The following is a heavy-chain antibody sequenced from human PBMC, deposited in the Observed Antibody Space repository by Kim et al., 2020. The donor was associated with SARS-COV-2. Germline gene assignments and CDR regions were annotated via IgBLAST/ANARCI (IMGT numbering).Heavy chain of an antibody. J-gene: IGHJ6*02. CDR3: ASPPRASVDTAMVTYYYYYGMDV. CDR1: GGTFSSYA. V-gene: IGHV1-69*13. CDR2: IIPIFGTA. D-gene: IGHD5-18*01. Sequence: SVKVSCKASGGTFSSYAISWVRQAPGQGLEWMGGIIPIFGTANYAQKFQGRVTITADESTSTAYMELSSLRSEDTAVYYCASPPRASVDTAMVTYYYYYGMDVWGQGTTVTVSS.